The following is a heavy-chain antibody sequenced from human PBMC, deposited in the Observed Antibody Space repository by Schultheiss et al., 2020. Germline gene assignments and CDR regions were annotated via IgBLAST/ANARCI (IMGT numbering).Heavy chain of an antibody. J-gene: IGHJ3*02. CDR3: ARTPRSLWAFDI. CDR2: IYWDDDK. CDR1: GFSLSNARMG. Sequence: SGPTLVKPTQTLTLTCTVSGFSLSNARMGVSWIRQPPGKALEWLALIYWDDDKRYSTSLKTRLTISKDTSKNQVVLTMTNMDPVDTATYYCARTPRSLWAFDIWGQGTMVTVSS. V-gene: IGHV2-70*01. D-gene: IGHD2-21*01.